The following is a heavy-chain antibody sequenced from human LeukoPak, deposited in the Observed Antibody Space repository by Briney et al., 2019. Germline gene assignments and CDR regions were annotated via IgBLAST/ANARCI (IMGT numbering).Heavy chain of an antibody. CDR1: GFTFDDYG. D-gene: IGHD4-17*01. CDR3: ARDARRYGDYAFRGRHEFDY. Sequence: GGSLRLSCAASGFTFDDYGMSWVRQAPGKGLEWVSGINWNGGSTGYADSVKGRCTISRDNAKNSLYLQMNSLRAEDTALYYCARDARRYGDYAFRGRHEFDYWGQGTLVTVSS. J-gene: IGHJ4*02. CDR2: INWNGGST. V-gene: IGHV3-20*04.